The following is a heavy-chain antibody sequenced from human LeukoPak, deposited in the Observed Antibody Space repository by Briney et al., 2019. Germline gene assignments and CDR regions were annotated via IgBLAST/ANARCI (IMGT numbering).Heavy chain of an antibody. J-gene: IGHJ4*02. CDR1: GYTFTSYG. Sequence: GASVKVSCKASGYTFTSYGISWVRQAPGQGLEWMGRISAYNGNTNYAQKLQGRVTMTTDTSTSTAYMELRSLRSDDTAVYYCARVHPAPDFGDSDYWGQGTLVTVSS. D-gene: IGHD3-10*01. CDR3: ARVHPAPDFGDSDY. CDR2: ISAYNGNT. V-gene: IGHV1-18*01.